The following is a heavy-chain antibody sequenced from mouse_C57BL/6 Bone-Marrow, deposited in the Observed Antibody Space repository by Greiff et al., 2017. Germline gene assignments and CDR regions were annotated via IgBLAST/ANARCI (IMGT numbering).Heavy chain of an antibody. Sequence: QVQLQQSGAELARPGASVKLSCKASGYTFTSYGISWVKQRTGQGLEWIGEIYPRSGNTYYNEKFKGKATLTADKSSSTAYMELRSLTSEDSAVYFCARKVYYGSSYAMDYWGQGTSVTVSS. CDR2: IYPRSGNT. CDR1: GYTFTSYG. J-gene: IGHJ4*01. CDR3: ARKVYYGSSYAMDY. V-gene: IGHV1-81*01. D-gene: IGHD1-1*01.